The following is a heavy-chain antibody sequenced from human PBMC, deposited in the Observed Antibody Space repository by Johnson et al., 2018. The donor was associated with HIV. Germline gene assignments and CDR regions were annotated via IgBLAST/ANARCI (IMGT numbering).Heavy chain of an antibody. Sequence: QVQLVESGGGVVQPGGSLRLSCAASGFTFSSYGMHWVRQAPGKGLEWVAFIRYDGSNKYNADSVKGRFTISRDSSKNTLYLQRNSLRAEDTARYYGAAGGAFDLWGQGTMVMVSS. J-gene: IGHJ3*01. CDR2: IRYDGSNK. CDR3: AAGGAFDL. V-gene: IGHV3-30*02. CDR1: GFTFSSYG. D-gene: IGHD3-10*01.